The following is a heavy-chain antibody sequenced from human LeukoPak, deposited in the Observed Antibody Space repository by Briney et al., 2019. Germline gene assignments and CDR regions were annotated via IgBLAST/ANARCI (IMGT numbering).Heavy chain of an antibody. CDR2: ISWNCGSI. V-gene: IGHV3-9*01. Sequence: PGGSLRLSCAASGFTFDDYAMHRVRQAPGKGLEWVSGISWNCGSIGYADSVKGRFTISRDNAKNSLYLQMNSLRAEDTALYYCAKDSTHYYDSSGPPRGAFDIWGQGTMVTVSS. J-gene: IGHJ3*02. D-gene: IGHD3-22*01. CDR3: AKDSTHYYDSSGPPRGAFDI. CDR1: GFTFDDYA.